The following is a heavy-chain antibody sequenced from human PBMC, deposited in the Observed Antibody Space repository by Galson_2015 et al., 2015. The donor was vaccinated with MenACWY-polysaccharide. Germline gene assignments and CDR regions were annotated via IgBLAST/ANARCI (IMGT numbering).Heavy chain of an antibody. CDR1: GFTFSNYA. CDR3: ARGHYGLDV. CDR2: ISKSGDSI. J-gene: IGHJ6*02. Sequence: SLRLSCAASGFTFSNYAMSWVRQAPGKGLEWVSCISKSGDSIYYGDSVKGRFAISRDNAKNSVYLQLNSLEVEDTAIYYCARGHYGLDVWGQGTTVTVSS. V-gene: IGHV3-11*01.